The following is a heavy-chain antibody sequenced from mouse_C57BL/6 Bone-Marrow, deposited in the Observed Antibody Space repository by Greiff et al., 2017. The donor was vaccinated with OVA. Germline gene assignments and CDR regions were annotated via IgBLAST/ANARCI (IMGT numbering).Heavy chain of an antibody. CDR1: GFSFTSYG. Sequence: VQLQQSGPGLVQPSQSLSITCTVSGFSFTSYGVHWVRQSPGRGLEWLGVIWSGGSTGYNAAFISKLSISKDNSNSQVFFKMNSLQADDTAIYYCATCYCGCSYAMDYWGQGTAVTVSS. CDR3: ATCYCGCSYAMDY. D-gene: IGHD1-1*01. V-gene: IGHV2-2*01. CDR2: IWSGGST. J-gene: IGHJ4*01.